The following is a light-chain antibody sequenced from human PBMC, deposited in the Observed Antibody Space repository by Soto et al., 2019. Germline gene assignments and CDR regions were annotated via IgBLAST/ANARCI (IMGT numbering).Light chain of an antibody. CDR2: AAS. Sequence: DIQMTQSPSSLSASVGDRVTISCRPSQTIANYLNWYQHKPGNAPKLLIYAASSLQTGVPSRFSGSGSGTDFTLTINSLQPEDFATYFFHQSHSSPYTFGQGTRLEIK. CDR1: QTIANY. J-gene: IGKJ2*01. CDR3: HQSHSSPYT. V-gene: IGKV1-39*01.